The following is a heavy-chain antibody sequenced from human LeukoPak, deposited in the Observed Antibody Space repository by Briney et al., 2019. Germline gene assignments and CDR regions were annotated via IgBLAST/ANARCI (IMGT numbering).Heavy chain of an antibody. CDR2: IYYSGST. V-gene: IGHV4-59*01. CDR3: ARGRNYYDSSGPGGNWFDP. J-gene: IGHJ5*02. Sequence: SETLSLTCTVSGGSISSYYWSWIRQPPGKVLEWIGYIYYSGSTNYNPSLKSRVTISVDTSKNQFSLKLSSVTAADTAVYYCARGRNYYDSSGPGGNWFDPWGQGTLVTVSS. D-gene: IGHD3-22*01. CDR1: GGSISSYY.